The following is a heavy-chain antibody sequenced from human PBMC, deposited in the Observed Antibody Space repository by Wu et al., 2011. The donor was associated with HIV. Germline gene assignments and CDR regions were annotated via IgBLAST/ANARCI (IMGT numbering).Heavy chain of an antibody. Sequence: QVQLVQSGAEVKKPGASVKVSCKASGYTFTAYYIHWVRQAPGQGLEWMGWIHPNSGDTKYAQKVQGRVTMTRDTSISTAYMELSRLRSDDTAVFFCARSRTDYGGRYPDSWGQGTLVTVSS. CDR2: IHPNSGDT. CDR3: ARSRTDYGGRYPDS. J-gene: IGHJ4*02. CDR1: GYTFTAYY. D-gene: IGHD4-23*01. V-gene: IGHV1-2*02.